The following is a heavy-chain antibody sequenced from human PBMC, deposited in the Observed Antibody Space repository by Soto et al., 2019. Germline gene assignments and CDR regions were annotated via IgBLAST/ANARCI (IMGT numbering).Heavy chain of an antibody. V-gene: IGHV4-34*01. J-gene: IGHJ3*02. Sequence: LSLTCAVYGGSFSGYYWSWIRQPPGKGLEWIGEINHSGSTNYNPSLKSRVTISVDTSKNQFSLKLSSVTAADTAVYYCARAWRATKTGAFDIWGQGTMVTVSS. CDR2: INHSGST. D-gene: IGHD1-26*01. CDR1: GGSFSGYY. CDR3: ARAWRATKTGAFDI.